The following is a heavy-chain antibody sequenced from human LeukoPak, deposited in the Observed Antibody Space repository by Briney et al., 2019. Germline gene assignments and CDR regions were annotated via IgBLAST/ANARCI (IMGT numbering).Heavy chain of an antibody. CDR3: ARAGHRGYSYRYEDY. CDR1: GYTFSSYG. J-gene: IGHJ4*02. CDR2: ISAYNGNT. V-gene: IGHV1-18*04. D-gene: IGHD5-18*01. Sequence: GASVKVSCMASGYTFSSYGITWVRQAPGQGLEWMGWISAYNGNTNYEQKIQGRVTMTTDTSTSTGYMELRSLRSDDTAVYYCARAGHRGYSYRYEDYWGQGTLVTVSS.